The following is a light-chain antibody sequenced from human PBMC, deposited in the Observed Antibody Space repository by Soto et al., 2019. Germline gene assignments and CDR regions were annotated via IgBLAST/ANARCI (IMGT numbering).Light chain of an antibody. CDR2: ANS. Sequence: QSVLTQPPSVSGAPGQRVTISCAGSSSSIGAGYDVHWYQQLPGAAPKLLIYANSNRPSGVPDRFSGSKSGTSASLAITGLQPADEADYYCQSHDSSLYGYVSGYGSKVTVL. CDR3: QSHDSSLYGYV. V-gene: IGLV1-40*01. J-gene: IGLJ1*01. CDR1: SSSIGAGYD.